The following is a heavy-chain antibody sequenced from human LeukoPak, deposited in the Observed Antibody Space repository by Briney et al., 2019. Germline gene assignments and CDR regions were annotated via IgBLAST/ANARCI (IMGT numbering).Heavy chain of an antibody. CDR2: ISCSGGST. CDR1: GFTFSSNA. J-gene: IGHJ3*02. Sequence: PGGSLRLSCAASGFTFSSNAMHWVRQAPGKGLEWVSAISCSGGSTYYADSVKGRFTISRDNSKNTLYLQMNNLGAEDTALYYCAKVITAGWQKDDLDIWGRGTMVTVSS. V-gene: IGHV3-23*01. CDR3: AKVITAGWQKDDLDI. D-gene: IGHD5-18*01.